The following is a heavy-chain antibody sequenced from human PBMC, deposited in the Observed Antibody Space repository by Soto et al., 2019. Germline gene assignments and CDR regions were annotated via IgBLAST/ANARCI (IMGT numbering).Heavy chain of an antibody. CDR2: INHSGRT. V-gene: IGHV4-34*01. J-gene: IGHJ4*02. CDR1: GGSFGGYC. Sequence: TSETLSLTCAVYGGSFGGYCWSWIRQPPGKGLEWIGEINHSGRTNYNPSLKSRVTISVDTSKSQFSLKLSSVTAADTAVYYCARGRKYYDFWSGYSHPRYYFNYWGQGTLVTVSS. CDR3: ARGRKYYDFWSGYSHPRYYFNY. D-gene: IGHD3-3*01.